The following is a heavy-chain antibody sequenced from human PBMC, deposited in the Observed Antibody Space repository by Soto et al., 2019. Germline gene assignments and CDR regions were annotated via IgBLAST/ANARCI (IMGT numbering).Heavy chain of an antibody. CDR1: GGSISSGIYY. Sequence: QVQLQESGPGLVKPSETLSLTCTVSGGSISSGIYYWSWIRQPPGKRLEWIGLIYYSGSTNYNPSLKSRVSISVDTSKNQFSLKLSSVTGADTAVYYCARDKAAAEFDTWGQGTLVTVSS. CDR2: IYYSGST. CDR3: ARDKAAAEFDT. D-gene: IGHD6-13*01. J-gene: IGHJ5*02. V-gene: IGHV4-61*01.